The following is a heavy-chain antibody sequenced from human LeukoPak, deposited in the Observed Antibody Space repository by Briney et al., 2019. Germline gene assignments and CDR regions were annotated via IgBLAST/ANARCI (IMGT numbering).Heavy chain of an antibody. D-gene: IGHD3-22*01. Sequence: GGSLRLSCAASGFTFDDYAMHWVRQAPGKGLEWVSGISWNSGSIGYADSVRGRFTIPRDNAKNSLYLQMNSLRAEDTALYYCAKGSTYYYDSSGYYYLDYWGQGTLVTVSS. J-gene: IGHJ4*02. CDR1: GFTFDDYA. CDR3: AKGSTYYYDSSGYYYLDY. CDR2: ISWNSGSI. V-gene: IGHV3-9*01.